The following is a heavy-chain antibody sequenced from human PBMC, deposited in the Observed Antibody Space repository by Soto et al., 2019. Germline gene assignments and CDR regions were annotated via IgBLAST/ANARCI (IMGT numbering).Heavy chain of an antibody. V-gene: IGHV4-59*08. CDR2: IYYSGST. Sequence: QVQLQESGPGLVKPSETLSLTCTVSGGSISSYYWSWIRQPPGKGLEWIGYIYYSGSTNYNPSLKRPVTISVYTSKYQFSLKLRSVPAADTAVYYCARFNWYFDLWGRGTLVTVAS. CDR1: GGSISSYY. J-gene: IGHJ2*01. CDR3: ARFNWYFDL.